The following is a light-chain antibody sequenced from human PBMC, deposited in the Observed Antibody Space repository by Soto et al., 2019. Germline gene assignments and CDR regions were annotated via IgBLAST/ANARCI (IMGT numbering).Light chain of an antibody. J-gene: IGLJ1*01. CDR2: QNN. CDR3: ATWDRSLSAHV. Sequence: QSVLTQPPSVSAAPGQKVTISCSGSSSNIGNNYVSWYQHLPGTAPKLLIYQNNKRPSGSPDRFSGSKSGTSATLDITGLQTGDEAYYYCATWDRSLSAHVLGAGTKLTVL. CDR1: SSNIGNNY. V-gene: IGLV1-51*01.